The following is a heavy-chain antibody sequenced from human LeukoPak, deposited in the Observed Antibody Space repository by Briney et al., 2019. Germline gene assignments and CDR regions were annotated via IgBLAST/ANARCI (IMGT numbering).Heavy chain of an antibody. J-gene: IGHJ3*01. CDR2: ISNSGST. CDR1: GGSINSGDYY. CDR3: AGRNYYESRGYRPAAYSFDV. Sequence: SETLSLTCTVSGGSINSGDYYWSWIRQHPGKGLEWIGSISNSGSTYYKPSLKSRVTISIDTSKNQLSLTLNSVTAADTAVYYCAGRNYYESRGYRPAAYSFDVWGQGTMVTVSS. D-gene: IGHD3-22*01. V-gene: IGHV4-31*03.